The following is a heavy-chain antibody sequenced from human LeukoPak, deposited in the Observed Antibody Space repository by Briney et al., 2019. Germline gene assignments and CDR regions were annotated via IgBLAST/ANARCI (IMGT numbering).Heavy chain of an antibody. CDR2: IDPSDSYT. J-gene: IGHJ4*02. CDR3: ASLAVAGSNFDY. V-gene: IGHV5-10-1*01. D-gene: IGHD6-19*01. CDR1: GYSFTSYW. Sequence: GESLKISCKGSGYSFTSYWISWVRQLPGKGLEWMGRIDPSDSYTNYSPSFQGHVTISADKSISTAYPQWSSLKASDTAMYYCASLAVAGSNFDYWGQGTLATVSS.